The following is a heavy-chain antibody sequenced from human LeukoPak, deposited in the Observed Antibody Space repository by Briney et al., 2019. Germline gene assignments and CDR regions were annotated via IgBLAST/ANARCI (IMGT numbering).Heavy chain of an antibody. J-gene: IGHJ6*02. Sequence: GGSLRLSCAASGFTVTNHYMSWVRQAPGKGLEWVSVIYSGGSTYYADSVKGRFTISRDNSKNTLYLQMNSLRAEDTAVYYCARVGRNYYDSSGYYSESNFYYYYYGMDVWGQGTTVTVS. D-gene: IGHD3-22*01. CDR3: ARVGRNYYDSSGYYSESNFYYYYYGMDV. V-gene: IGHV3-53*01. CDR1: GFTVTNHY. CDR2: IYSGGST.